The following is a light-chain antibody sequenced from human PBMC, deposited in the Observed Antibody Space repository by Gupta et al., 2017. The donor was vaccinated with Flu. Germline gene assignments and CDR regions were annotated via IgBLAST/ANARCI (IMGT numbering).Light chain of an antibody. V-gene: IGLV1-40*01. CDR1: SANIGAGYD. Sequence: QSVLTQPPSVSEAPGQRVAISCTGGSANIGAGYDVHWYQQLPGTAPKVLIYGSSNRPSGVPDRFSASKSGTSASLAITGLQAEDEADYYCQSYDTSLSGWVFGGGTKVTAL. J-gene: IGLJ3*02. CDR3: QSYDTSLSGWV. CDR2: GSS.